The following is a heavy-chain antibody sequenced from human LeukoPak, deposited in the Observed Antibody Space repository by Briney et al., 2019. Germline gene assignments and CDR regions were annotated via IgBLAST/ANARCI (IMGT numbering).Heavy chain of an antibody. J-gene: IGHJ4*02. CDR1: GFAFRSYG. CDR3: AKNRGVLRNFDCYDY. Sequence: PGGSLRLSCAVSGFAFRSYGMSWVRQAPGKGLEWVSAISGSADSTYYADSVKGRFTIPRDNSKNTLYLQVNSLRAEDTAVYYCAKNRGVLRNFDCYDYWGQGTLVTVSS. CDR2: ISGSADST. V-gene: IGHV3-23*01. D-gene: IGHD3-9*01.